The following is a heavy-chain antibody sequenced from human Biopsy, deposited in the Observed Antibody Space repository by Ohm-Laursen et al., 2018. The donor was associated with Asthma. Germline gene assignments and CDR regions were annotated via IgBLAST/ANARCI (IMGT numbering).Heavy chain of an antibody. CDR2: INPSGGST. D-gene: IGHD2/OR15-2a*01. CDR1: GYTFTSYY. Sequence: SVKVSCKASGYTFTSYYIHWVRQAPGQGLEWMGIINPSGGSTSYPQKFQGRVTMTRDTSTSTVYMELSSLSSEDTAVYYCARAFVESAAFDYWGQGTLVTASS. J-gene: IGHJ4*02. CDR3: ARAFVESAAFDY. V-gene: IGHV1-46*01.